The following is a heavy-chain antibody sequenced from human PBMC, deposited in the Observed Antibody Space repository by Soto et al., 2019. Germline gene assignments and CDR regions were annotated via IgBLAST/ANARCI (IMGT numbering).Heavy chain of an antibody. CDR3: AAQKLGSYLRGGNFDY. V-gene: IGHV1-69*01. J-gene: IGHJ4*02. CDR1: GGTFSSYA. Sequence: QLQLVQSGAEVKKPGSSVKVSCKASGGTFSSYAISWVRQAPGQGLEWMGGIIPIFGTANYAQKFQGSVTITAEEDTSTAYVQLSSLRSWDSAAFYWAAQKLGSYLRGGNFDYWGQGTLVTVSS. CDR2: IIPIFGTA. D-gene: IGHD3-16*02.